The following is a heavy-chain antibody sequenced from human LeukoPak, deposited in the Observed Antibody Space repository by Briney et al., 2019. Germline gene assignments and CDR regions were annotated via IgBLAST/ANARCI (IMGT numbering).Heavy chain of an antibody. CDR3: ARGTDNPFDY. Sequence: GSLRLSCAVSGVTVSSKYMGWGRQAPGKGLEWVSVVYSGGNTYYADSVKGRFTISRDNSKNTLYLQMNSLRAEDTAVYYCARGTDNPFDYWGQGTLVTVSS. CDR1: GVTVSSKY. V-gene: IGHV3-53*01. CDR2: VYSGGNT. D-gene: IGHD3/OR15-3a*01. J-gene: IGHJ4*02.